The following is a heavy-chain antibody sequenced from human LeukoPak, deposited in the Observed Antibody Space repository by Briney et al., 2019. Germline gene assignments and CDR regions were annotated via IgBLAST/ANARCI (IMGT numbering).Heavy chain of an antibody. Sequence: KPGRSLRLSCTASGFTFGDYAMSWVRQAPGKGLEWVSSISSSSSYIYYADSVKGRFTISRDNAKNSLYLQMNSLRAEDTAVYYCARVGYYDSSGYPPGYYYGMDVWGQGTTVTVSS. D-gene: IGHD3-22*01. CDR2: ISSSSSYI. V-gene: IGHV3-21*01. CDR3: ARVGYYDSSGYPPGYYYGMDV. J-gene: IGHJ6*02. CDR1: GFTFGDYA.